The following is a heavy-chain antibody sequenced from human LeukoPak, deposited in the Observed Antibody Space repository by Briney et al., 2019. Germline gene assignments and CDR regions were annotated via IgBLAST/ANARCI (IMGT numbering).Heavy chain of an antibody. CDR2: FDPEDGET. CDR1: GYTLTELS. CDR3: ATEPAAAGTPYYYGMDV. D-gene: IGHD6-13*01. Sequence: ASVKVSCKVSGYTLTELSMHWVRQAPGKGLEWMGGFDPEDGETIYAQKFQGRVTMTEDTSTDTAYMELSSLRSEDTAVYYCATEPAAAGTPYYYGMDVWGQGTTVTVSS. J-gene: IGHJ6*02. V-gene: IGHV1-24*01.